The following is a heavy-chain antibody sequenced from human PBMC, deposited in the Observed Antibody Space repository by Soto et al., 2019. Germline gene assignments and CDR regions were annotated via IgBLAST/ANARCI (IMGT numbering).Heavy chain of an antibody. CDR1: GFTVSSNY. CDR3: ATAKLLLPWLFDY. CDR2: IYSGGST. V-gene: IGHV3-66*01. Sequence: EVQLVETGGGLVQPGGSLRLSCAASGFTVSSNYMSWDRQAPGKGLEWVSVIYSGGSTYYADSVKGRLIISRDDSKNTLFLQMNSLRAEDTAVYYCATAKLLLPWLFDYWGQGTLVTVSS. D-gene: IGHD2-15*01. J-gene: IGHJ4*02.